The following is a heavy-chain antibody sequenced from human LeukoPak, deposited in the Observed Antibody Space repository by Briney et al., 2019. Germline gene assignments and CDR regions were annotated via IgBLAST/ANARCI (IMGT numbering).Heavy chain of an antibody. V-gene: IGHV1-2*02. CDR1: GYTFTGYY. CDR3: ARGYEWELPSHWFDP. D-gene: IGHD1-26*01. CDR2: INPNTGGT. J-gene: IGHJ5*02. Sequence: GASVKVSCKASGYTFTGYYMHWVRQAPGQGLEWMGWINPNTGGTNYAQKFQGRVTMTRDTSITTAYMELSRLRSDDTAVYYCARGYEWELPSHWFDPWGQGTLVTVSS.